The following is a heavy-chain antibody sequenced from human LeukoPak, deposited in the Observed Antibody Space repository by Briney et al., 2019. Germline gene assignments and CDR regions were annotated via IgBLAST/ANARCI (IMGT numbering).Heavy chain of an antibody. D-gene: IGHD4-17*01. CDR3: ARDQLSYGDYATLFDY. V-gene: IGHV3-7*03. CDR1: GFTFSSYW. J-gene: IGHJ4*02. CDR2: IKQNGSEK. Sequence: GGSLRLSCAASGFTFSSYWMSWVRQAPGKGLEWVANIKQNGSEKYYVDSVKGRFTISRDNAKNSLYLQMNSLRAEDTAVYYCARDQLSYGDYATLFDYWGQGTLVTVSS.